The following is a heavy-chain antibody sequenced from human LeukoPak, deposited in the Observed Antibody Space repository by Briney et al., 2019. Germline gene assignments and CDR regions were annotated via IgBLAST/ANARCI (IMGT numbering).Heavy chain of an antibody. CDR1: GGSISSSSYY. CDR2: IYYSGST. V-gene: IGHV4-39*07. J-gene: IGHJ4*02. Sequence: PSETLSLTCTVAGGSISSSSYYWGWIRQPPGKGLEWIGSIYYSGSTYYNPSLKSRVTISVDTSKKQFSLKLTSVTAADTAVYYCARAPGDYSHSSGYSYYFDYWGQGTLVTVSS. CDR3: ARAPGDYSHSSGYSYYFDY. D-gene: IGHD3-22*01.